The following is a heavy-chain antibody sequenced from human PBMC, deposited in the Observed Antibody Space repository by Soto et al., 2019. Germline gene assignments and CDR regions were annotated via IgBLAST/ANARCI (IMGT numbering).Heavy chain of an antibody. CDR2: IYFSGNS. J-gene: IGHJ6*02. CDR3: ARDRSSPPNYFYGLDV. D-gene: IGHD6-6*01. CDR1: GGSITSGDCY. V-gene: IGHV4-30-4*01. Sequence: SETLSLTCTVSGGSITSGDCYWSWIRQPPGKGLEWIGYIYFSGNSYYNPSIKSRVTISVDPSKNQFSLKLISVTAADTAVYYCARDRSSPPNYFYGLDVWGPGTTVTVSS.